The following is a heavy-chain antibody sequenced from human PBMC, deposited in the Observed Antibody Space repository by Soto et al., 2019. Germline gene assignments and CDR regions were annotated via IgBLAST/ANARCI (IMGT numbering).Heavy chain of an antibody. J-gene: IGHJ6*02. CDR1: GFILSYCA. Sequence: GGSLILSCATSGFILSYCAMNWVRQAPGRGLEWVSYISGSGGSTYYADSVKGRFTISRDNAKNTVYLQMNSLRAEDTAVYYCARVQCTGGSCFSSYYYYYGMDVWGQGTTVTVSS. D-gene: IGHD2-15*01. CDR2: ISGSGGST. CDR3: ARVQCTGGSCFSSYYYYYGMDV. V-gene: IGHV3-23*01.